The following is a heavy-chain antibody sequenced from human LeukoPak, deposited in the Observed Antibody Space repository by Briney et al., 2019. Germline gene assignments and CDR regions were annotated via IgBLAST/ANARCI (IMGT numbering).Heavy chain of an antibody. CDR3: AKDRANFIVVVTATFDY. J-gene: IGHJ4*02. CDR2: ISYGGSNK. Sequence: GGSLRLSCAASGFTFSSYGMHWVRQAPGKGLEWVAVISYGGSNKYYADSMKGRFTISRDNSKNTLYLQMNSLRAEDTAVYYCAKDRANFIVVVTATFDYWGQGTLVTVSS. V-gene: IGHV3-30*18. CDR1: GFTFSSYG. D-gene: IGHD2-21*02.